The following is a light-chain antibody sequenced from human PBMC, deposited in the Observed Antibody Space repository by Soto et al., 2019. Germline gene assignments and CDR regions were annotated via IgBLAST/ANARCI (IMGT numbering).Light chain of an antibody. Sequence: QSALTQSSSASASLGSSVKLTSTLSSGHSSYIIAWHQQQPGKAPRYLMKLEGSGSYNKGSGVPDRFSGSSSGADRYLTISNLQFEDEADYYCETWDSNTRVFGGGTKLTVL. V-gene: IGLV4-60*02. CDR3: ETWDSNTRV. CDR1: SGHSSYI. J-gene: IGLJ3*02. CDR2: LEGSGSY.